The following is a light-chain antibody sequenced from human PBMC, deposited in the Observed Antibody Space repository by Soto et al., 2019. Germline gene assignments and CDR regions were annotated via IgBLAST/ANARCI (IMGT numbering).Light chain of an antibody. J-gene: IGLJ2*01. CDR1: SSDVGGYNY. CDR2: DVT. V-gene: IGLV2-14*03. Sequence: QSALTQPASVSGSPGQSITISCTGTSSDVGGYNYVSWYQQHPGKAPKLMIYDVTKRPSGVSNRFSGSKSGNTDSLTISGLQAEDEADYYCNSYTSDTTRVFGGGTKLTVL. CDR3: NSYTSDTTRV.